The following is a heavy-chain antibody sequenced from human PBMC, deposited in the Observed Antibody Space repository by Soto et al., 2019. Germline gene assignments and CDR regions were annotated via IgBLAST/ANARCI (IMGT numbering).Heavy chain of an antibody. CDR1: GFTFSDYY. CDR3: ASDTLHRDQLRYYYYYYMDV. V-gene: IGHV3-11*01. J-gene: IGHJ6*03. Sequence: GGSLRLSCAASGFTFSDYYMSWIRQAPGKGLEWVSYISSSGSTIYYADSVKGRFTISRDNAKNSLYLQMNSLRAEDTAVYYCASDTLHRDQLRYYYYYYMDVWGKGTTVTVSS. D-gene: IGHD2-2*01. CDR2: ISSSGSTI.